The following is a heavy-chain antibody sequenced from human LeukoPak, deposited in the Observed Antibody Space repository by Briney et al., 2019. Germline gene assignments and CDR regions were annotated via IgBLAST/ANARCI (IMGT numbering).Heavy chain of an antibody. CDR2: IGSSET. D-gene: IGHD1-1*01. CDR1: GFNFNIFA. Sequence: GGSLRLSCAASGFNFNIFAMSWVRQSPGKGLEWVSTIGSSETYYADSVKGRFTIPRDNSKNRLYLQMNSVRADDTAVYYCAKDSFDHNGIYDAFDIWGQGTLVTVSS. V-gene: IGHV3-23*01. J-gene: IGHJ3*02. CDR3: AKDSFDHNGIYDAFDI.